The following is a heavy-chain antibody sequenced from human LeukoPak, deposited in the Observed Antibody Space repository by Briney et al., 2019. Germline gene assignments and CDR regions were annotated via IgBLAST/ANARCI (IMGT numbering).Heavy chain of an antibody. CDR1: GFTFSSYW. Sequence: GGSLRLSCAASGFTFSSYWMSWVRQAPGKGLEWVANIKQDGSEKYYVDSVKGRFTISRDNAKNSLYLQMNSLSAEDTAVYYCARAHDSSGFVTGYYFDYWGQGTLVTVSS. D-gene: IGHD3-22*01. J-gene: IGHJ4*02. V-gene: IGHV3-7*01. CDR2: IKQDGSEK. CDR3: ARAHDSSGFVTGYYFDY.